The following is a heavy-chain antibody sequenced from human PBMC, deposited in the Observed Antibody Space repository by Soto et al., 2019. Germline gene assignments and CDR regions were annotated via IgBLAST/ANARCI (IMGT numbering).Heavy chain of an antibody. D-gene: IGHD3-22*01. Sequence: ASVKVSCKASGYTFTGYYMHWVRQAPGQGLEWMGWINPNSGGTNYAQKFQGWVTMTRDTSISTAYMELSRLRSDDTAVYYCARDAAPLLYYYDSSGYYSRAFDIWGQGTMVTVSS. V-gene: IGHV1-2*04. CDR2: INPNSGGT. CDR1: GYTFTGYY. J-gene: IGHJ3*02. CDR3: ARDAAPLLYYYDSSGYYSRAFDI.